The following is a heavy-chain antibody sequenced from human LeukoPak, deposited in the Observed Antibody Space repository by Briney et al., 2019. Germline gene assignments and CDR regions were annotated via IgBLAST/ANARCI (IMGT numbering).Heavy chain of an antibody. V-gene: IGHV3-7*05. Sequence: GGSLRRSCAASGVPFSGYWMGWFRRDPGKGPGGVAIINQDGSVGYYVDSVKGRFTISRDNPRNSLYLQMNSLRAEDTAMYYCALPSRGGESSDWGQGTLATVSS. CDR2: INQDGSVG. J-gene: IGHJ1*01. D-gene: IGHD2-21*01. CDR1: GVPFSGYW. CDR3: ALPSRGGESSD.